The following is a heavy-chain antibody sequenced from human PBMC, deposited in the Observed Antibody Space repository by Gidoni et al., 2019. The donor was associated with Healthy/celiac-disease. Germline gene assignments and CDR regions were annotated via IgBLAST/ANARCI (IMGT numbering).Heavy chain of an antibody. V-gene: IGHV1-46*01. J-gene: IGHJ4*02. CDR2: INPSGGST. CDR1: GYNFTSYY. D-gene: IGHD3-9*01. CDR3: ARDDDILTGSLGFDY. Sequence: QLQLVQSGAEVKKPGASVKVSGKASGYNFTSYYMHWVRQAPGQGLEWMGIINPSGGSTSYVQKFQGRVTMTRDTSTSTVYMELSSLRSEDTAVYYCARDDDILTGSLGFDYWGQGTLVTVSS.